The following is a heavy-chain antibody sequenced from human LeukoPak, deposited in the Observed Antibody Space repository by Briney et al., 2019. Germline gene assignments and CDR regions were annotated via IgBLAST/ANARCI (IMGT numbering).Heavy chain of an antibody. V-gene: IGHV3-20*04. CDR2: INWKGGST. J-gene: IGHJ4*02. Sequence: GGSLRLSCAASGFTFYDYGMSWVRQAPGKGLEWVCGINWKGGSTGCADSVQGRFTISGDNAKNALYLQMYSLRVEDTASYYCARDRPSYYYFDYWGQGTLVTVSS. CDR1: GFTFYDYG. CDR3: ARDRPSYYYFDY. D-gene: IGHD2-8*01.